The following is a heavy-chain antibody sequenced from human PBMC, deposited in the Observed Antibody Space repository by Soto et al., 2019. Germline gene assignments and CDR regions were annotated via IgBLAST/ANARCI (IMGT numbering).Heavy chain of an antibody. CDR2: IRSKAYGGTT. CDR1: GFTFGDYA. D-gene: IGHD3-9*01. J-gene: IGHJ6*02. Sequence: PGGSLRLSCTASGFTFGDYAMSWFRQAPGKGLEWVGFIRSKAYGGTTEYAASVKGRFTISRDDSKSIAYLQMNSLKSEDTAVYYCTRDLSVLRYFDWLSMGYYYYGMDVWGQGTTVTVSS. V-gene: IGHV3-49*03. CDR3: TRDLSVLRYFDWLSMGYYYYGMDV.